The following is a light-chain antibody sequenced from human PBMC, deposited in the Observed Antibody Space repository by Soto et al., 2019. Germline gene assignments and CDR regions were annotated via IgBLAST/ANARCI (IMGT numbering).Light chain of an antibody. J-gene: IGLJ1*01. V-gene: IGLV1-44*01. CDR1: GSNVGSNG. Sequence: QSVLTQPPSLSATPGQRVTISCSGGGSNVGSNGVEWFQQLPGAAPQLLIYSDTERPSGVPDRFSGPRAGTSASLAISGLQSEDEADYYCAARDDRLNRHVFGTGTKLTVL. CDR2: SDT. CDR3: AARDDRLNRHV.